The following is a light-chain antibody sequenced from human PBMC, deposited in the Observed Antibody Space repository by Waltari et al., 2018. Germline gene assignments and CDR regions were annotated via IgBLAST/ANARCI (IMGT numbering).Light chain of an antibody. CDR1: SSDIGGYNY. CDR2: EVT. CDR3: SSYSYSSGTLVI. Sequence: SALTQPASVSGSPGQSITISCTGTSSDIGGYNYVSWYQQHPGKAPELIIFEVTNRPSGVSHRFSGSKSANTASLTISALQADDEADYYCSSYSYSSGTLVIFGGGTRLTVL. V-gene: IGLV2-14*01. J-gene: IGLJ2*01.